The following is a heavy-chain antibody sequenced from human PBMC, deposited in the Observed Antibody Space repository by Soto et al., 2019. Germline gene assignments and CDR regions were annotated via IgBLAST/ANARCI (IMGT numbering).Heavy chain of an antibody. CDR1: GGSISSSSYY. V-gene: IGHV4-39*07. D-gene: IGHD3-22*01. J-gene: IGHJ5*02. CDR3: ARSYYDSTGFAVDP. Sequence: PSETLSLTCTVSGGSISSSSYYWGWIRQPPGKGLEWIGSIYYSGSTNYNPSLKSRVTISVDTSKNQFSLKLRSVTAADTAVYYCARSYYDSTGFAVDPWGQGTLVTVSS. CDR2: IYYSGST.